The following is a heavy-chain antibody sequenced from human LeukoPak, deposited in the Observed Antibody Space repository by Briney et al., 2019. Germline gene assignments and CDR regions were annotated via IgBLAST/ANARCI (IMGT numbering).Heavy chain of an antibody. Sequence: GGSLRLSCAASGFTFSTSWMNWVRQAPGKGLEWVVSINPDGSEKYSVDSVEGRFTISRDNSKNTLYLQMNSLRAEDTAVYYCARRAGAYSHPYDYWGQGTLVTVSS. CDR3: ARRAGAYSHPYDY. D-gene: IGHD4/OR15-4a*01. J-gene: IGHJ4*02. V-gene: IGHV3-7*03. CDR2: INPDGSEK. CDR1: GFTFSTSW.